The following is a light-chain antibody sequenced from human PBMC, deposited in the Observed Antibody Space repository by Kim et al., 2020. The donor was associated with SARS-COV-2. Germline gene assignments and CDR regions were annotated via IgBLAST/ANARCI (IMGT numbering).Light chain of an antibody. CDR3: QSYDNTNVI. CDR1: RGPIASNY. J-gene: IGLJ2*01. CDR2: DGD. V-gene: IGLV6-57*03. Sequence: GKALTIPCTRSRGPIASNYVQWYQQRPNSVPATVIYDGDQRPSGVPDRFSGSIDSSSNSASLTISGLSADDEADYYCQSYDNTNVIFGGGTQLTVL.